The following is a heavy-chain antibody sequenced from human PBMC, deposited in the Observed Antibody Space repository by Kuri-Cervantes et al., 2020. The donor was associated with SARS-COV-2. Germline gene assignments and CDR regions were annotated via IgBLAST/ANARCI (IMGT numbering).Heavy chain of an antibody. J-gene: IGHJ6*03. V-gene: IGHV3-49*04. CDR2: IRSKAYGGTT. Sequence: GESLKISCTASGFTFGDYAMSWVRQAPGKGLEWVGFIRSKAYGGTTEYAASVKGRFTISRDDSKSIAYLQMNSLRAEDTAVYYCAKKGDYSNYAERPHYYYYYMDVWGKGTTVTVSS. CDR3: AKKGDYSNYAERPHYYYYYMDV. D-gene: IGHD4-11*01. CDR1: GFTFGDYA.